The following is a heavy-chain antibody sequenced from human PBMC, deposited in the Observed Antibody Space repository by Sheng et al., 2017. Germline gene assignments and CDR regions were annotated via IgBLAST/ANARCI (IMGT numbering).Heavy chain of an antibody. J-gene: IGHJ4*02. CDR1: GGTFSSYA. Sequence: QVQLVQSGAEVKKPGSSVKVSCKASGGTFSSYAISWVRQAPGQGLEWMGGIIPILGIANYAQKFQGRVTITADKSTSTAYMELSSLRSEDTAVYYCASDPTYCGGDCYYVYWGQGTLVTVSS. V-gene: IGHV1-69*04. CDR3: ASDPTYCGGDCYYVY. D-gene: IGHD2-21*01. CDR2: IIPILGIA.